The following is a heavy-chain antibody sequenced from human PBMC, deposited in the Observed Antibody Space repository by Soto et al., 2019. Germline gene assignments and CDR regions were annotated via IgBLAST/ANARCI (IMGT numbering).Heavy chain of an antibody. V-gene: IGHV4-31*03. CDR2: IYYSGST. J-gene: IGHJ4*02. D-gene: IGHD2-2*01. CDR3: ARYIIVLPAAPYYFDY. Sequence: SETLSLTCTVSGGSISSHGYYWSWIRQQPVKGLEWIGYIYYSGSTYYNPSLRSRVTISVDTSTNQFSLNLTSVTAADTAVYYCARYIIVLPAAPYYFDYWGQGTLVTVSS. CDR1: GGSISSHGYY.